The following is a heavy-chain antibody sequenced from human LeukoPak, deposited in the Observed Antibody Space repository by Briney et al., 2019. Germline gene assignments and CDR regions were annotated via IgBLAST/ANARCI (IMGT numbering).Heavy chain of an antibody. V-gene: IGHV1-8*03. CDR2: MNPNSGNT. CDR3: ARATGAGLGYTFDY. CDR1: GYTFTSYD. Sequence: ASVKLSCKAPGYTFTSYDINWVRQAPGQGLEWMGWMNPNSGNTGYAQKFQGRVTITRNTSISTAYMELSSLRSEDTAVYYCARATGAGLGYTFDYWGQGTLVTVSS. D-gene: IGHD3/OR15-3a*01. J-gene: IGHJ4*02.